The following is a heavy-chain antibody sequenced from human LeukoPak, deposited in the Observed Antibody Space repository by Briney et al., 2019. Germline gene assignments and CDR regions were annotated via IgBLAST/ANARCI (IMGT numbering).Heavy chain of an antibody. D-gene: IGHD2-21*01. Sequence: GGSLRLSCAVSRFTVNTNCMNWVRHAPGKALEWVSDIYNGGRTDYPDCVKGRFTISRDNSENTLLLQINSLRAEDTALYYCARHDCGSGPFDYWGQGTLVTVSS. CDR3: ARHDCGSGPFDY. J-gene: IGHJ4*02. CDR2: IYNGGRT. V-gene: IGHV3-53*01. CDR1: RFTVNTNC.